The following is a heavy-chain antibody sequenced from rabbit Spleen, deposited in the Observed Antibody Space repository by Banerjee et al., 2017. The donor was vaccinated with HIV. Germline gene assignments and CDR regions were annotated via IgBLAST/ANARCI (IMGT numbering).Heavy chain of an antibody. CDR2: IYITSGTT. J-gene: IGHJ4*01. Sequence: QSLEESGGDLVKPGASLTLTCTASGFSFSSRNWTCWVRQAPGKGLEGIACIYITSGTTRYATWAKGRFTISKPSSTTVTLQMTSPTVADTATYFCARGDGDSGSGFDLWCQGTLVTAS. D-gene: IGHD1-1*01. CDR1: GFSFSSRNW. CDR3: ARGDGDSGSGFDL. V-gene: IGHV1S40*01.